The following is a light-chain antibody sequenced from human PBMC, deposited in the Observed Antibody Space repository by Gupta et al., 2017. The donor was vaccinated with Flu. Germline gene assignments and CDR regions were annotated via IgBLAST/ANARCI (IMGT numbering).Light chain of an antibody. CDR2: DDN. Sequence: NFMLTQPHPVSESPGKTVTISCTRTSGSIATTYVQWYQQRPGSSPTTVIYDDNRRLSGVPARFSGAIDSAYNSALPIISGLNTEDEADYYGPYSDSITRDVGFGGGTRLTVL. V-gene: IGLV6-57*01. CDR1: SGSIATTY. J-gene: IGLJ2*01. CDR3: PYSDSITRDVG.